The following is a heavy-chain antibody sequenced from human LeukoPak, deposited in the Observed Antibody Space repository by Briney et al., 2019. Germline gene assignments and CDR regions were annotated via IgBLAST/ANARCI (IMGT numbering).Heavy chain of an antibody. D-gene: IGHD3-16*01. CDR2: ISSSSSYI. CDR1: GFTFSSYS. CDR3: ARGGQGAVDY. V-gene: IGHV3-21*01. Sequence: PGGSLRLSCAASGFTFSSYSMNWVRQAPGKGLEWVSSISSSSSYIYYADSVKGRFTISRDNAKNTLYLQMNSLRAEDTAVYYCARGGQGAVDYWGQGTLVTVSS. J-gene: IGHJ4*02.